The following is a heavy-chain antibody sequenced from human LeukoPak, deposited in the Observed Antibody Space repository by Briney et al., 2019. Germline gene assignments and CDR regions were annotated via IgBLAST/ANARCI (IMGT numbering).Heavy chain of an antibody. CDR1: GYTFSNYG. CDR3: AKSMTPVTLDAFHV. V-gene: IGHV1-18*04. J-gene: IGHJ3*01. CDR2: IIFFNGDT. Sequence: GASVKVSCKTSGYTFSNYGISWVRQVPGQGLEWLGWIIFFNGDTKYAQKVQDRVSMTSDRSTNTAFLELRNLRSGDTAVYYCAKSMTPVTLDAFHVWGQGTLVTVSS. D-gene: IGHD4-17*01.